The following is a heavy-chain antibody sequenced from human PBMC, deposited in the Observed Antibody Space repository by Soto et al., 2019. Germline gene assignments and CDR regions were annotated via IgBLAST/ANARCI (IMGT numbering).Heavy chain of an antibody. V-gene: IGHV4-59*01. CDR2: IYYSGST. CDR1: GGSISSYY. J-gene: IGHJ4*02. Sequence: QVQLQESGPGLVKPSETLSLTCTVSGGSISSYYWRWIRQPPGKGLEWIGYIYYSGSTNYNPSLKSRVTISVDTSKNQFSLKLSSVTAADTAVYYCARDDDYWGQGTLVTVSS. CDR3: ARDDDY.